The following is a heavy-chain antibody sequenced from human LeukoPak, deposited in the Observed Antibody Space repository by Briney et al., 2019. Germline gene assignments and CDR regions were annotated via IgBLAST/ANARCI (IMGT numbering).Heavy chain of an antibody. CDR3: ARGSAYSH. D-gene: IGHD3-22*01. J-gene: IGHJ4*02. CDR2: IYSGGSI. Sequence: GGSLRLSCAASGFTVSSNYMSWVRQAPGKGLEWVSVIYSGGSIYYSDSVKGRFTISRDNSKNMLYLQMSSLRPEDTAVCYCARGSAYSHWGQGTLVTVSS. V-gene: IGHV3-66*02. CDR1: GFTVSSNY.